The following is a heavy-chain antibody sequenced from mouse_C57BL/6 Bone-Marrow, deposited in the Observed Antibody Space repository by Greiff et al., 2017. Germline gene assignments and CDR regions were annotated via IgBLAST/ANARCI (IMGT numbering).Heavy chain of an antibody. CDR1: GYPFPSHG. CDR2: LYPRSGNT. CDR3: ARRMYYLDY. V-gene: IGHV1-81*01. J-gene: IGHJ2*01. Sequence: QVQLQQSGAELARPGASVQLSCKASGYPFPSHGISWVKQRTGQGLEWIGALYPRSGNTYYNEKFKGKATLTADKSSSTGYMELRSLTSEDSAVYFCARRMYYLDYWGQGTTLTVSS.